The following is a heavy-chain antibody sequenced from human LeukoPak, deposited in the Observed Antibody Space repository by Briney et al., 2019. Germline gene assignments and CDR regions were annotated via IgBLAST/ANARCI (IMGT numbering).Heavy chain of an antibody. J-gene: IGHJ5*02. CDR2: IYPDDSDT. CDR1: GYSFTTYW. Sequence: VESLKISCKGSGYSFTTYWIGWMRQMPGKGLEWMGIIYPDDSDTRYSPSFQGQVTISADKSISTAYLQWSSLKASDTAMYYCARRAYYDSSGYFWWFDPWGQGTLVTVFS. CDR3: ARRAYYDSSGYFWWFDP. V-gene: IGHV5-51*01. D-gene: IGHD3-22*01.